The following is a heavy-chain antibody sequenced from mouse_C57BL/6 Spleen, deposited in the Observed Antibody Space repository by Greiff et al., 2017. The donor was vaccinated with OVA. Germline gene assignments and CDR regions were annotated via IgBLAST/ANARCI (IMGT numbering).Heavy chain of an antibody. CDR1: GFTFSDYY. Sequence: EVKLVESEGGLVQPGSSMKLSCTASGFTFSDYYMAWVRQVPEKGLEWVANINYDGSSTYYLASLKSRFIISRDNAKNILYLQMSSLKSEDTATYYCARVRTTVVADYFDYWGQGTTLTVSS. D-gene: IGHD1-1*01. CDR3: ARVRTTVVADYFDY. CDR2: INYDGSST. V-gene: IGHV5-16*01. J-gene: IGHJ2*01.